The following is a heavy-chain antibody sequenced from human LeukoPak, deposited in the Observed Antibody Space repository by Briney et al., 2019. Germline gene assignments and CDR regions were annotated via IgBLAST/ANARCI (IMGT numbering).Heavy chain of an antibody. CDR1: GGSISSYY. V-gene: IGHV4-59*01. CDR3: ARYVWGSYPTFEDY. CDR2: IYYSGST. Sequence: SETLSLACTVSGGSISSYYWSWIRQPPGKGLEWIGYIYYSGSTNYNPSLKSRVTISVDTFKNHFSLKLSSVTAADTAVYYCARYVWGSYPTFEDYWGQGTLVTVSS. D-gene: IGHD3-16*02. J-gene: IGHJ4*02.